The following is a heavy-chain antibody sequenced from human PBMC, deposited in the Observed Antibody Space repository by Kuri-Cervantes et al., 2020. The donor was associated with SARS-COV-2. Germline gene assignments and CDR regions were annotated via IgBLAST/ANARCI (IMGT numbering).Heavy chain of an antibody. Sequence: GGSLRLSCAASGFTFDDYAMHWVRQAPGKGLEWVSGISWNSGSIGYADSVKGRFTISRDNAKNSLYLQMNSLRAEDTAVYYCARGDPKYYYYYYGMDVWGQGTTVTVSS. CDR3: ARGDPKYYYYYYGMDV. V-gene: IGHV3-9*01. CDR2: ISWNSGSI. CDR1: GFTFDDYA. J-gene: IGHJ6*02.